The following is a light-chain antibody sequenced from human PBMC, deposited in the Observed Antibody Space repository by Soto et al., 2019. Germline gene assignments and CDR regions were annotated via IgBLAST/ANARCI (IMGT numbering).Light chain of an antibody. Sequence: EIVLTQSPGTLSLSPGERATLSCGASQTVSSNYLAWYQQKPGQAPRLLIYGASSRATGIPDRFSGSGSGTDFVLTISRLEPEDFAVYYCQQYFKSPWTFGQGTKVHIK. CDR3: QQYFKSPWT. CDR1: QTVSSNY. CDR2: GAS. V-gene: IGKV3-20*01. J-gene: IGKJ1*01.